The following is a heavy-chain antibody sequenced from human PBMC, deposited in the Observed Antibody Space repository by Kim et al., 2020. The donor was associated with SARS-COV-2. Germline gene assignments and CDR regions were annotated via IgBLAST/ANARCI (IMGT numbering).Heavy chain of an antibody. CDR3: ARDLRIVGGYSPSDY. V-gene: IGHV3-30*05. J-gene: IGHJ4*02. Sequence: VKGRITITRDNSKNPLYRQMNSLRAEGTAVYYCARDLRIVGGYSPSDYWGQGTLVTVSS. D-gene: IGHD1-26*01.